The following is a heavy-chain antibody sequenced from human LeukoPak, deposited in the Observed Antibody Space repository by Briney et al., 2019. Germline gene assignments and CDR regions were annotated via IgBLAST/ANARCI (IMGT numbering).Heavy chain of an antibody. Sequence: GASVKVSCKASGYTFTSYYMHWVRQAPGQGLEWMGIINPSGGSTSYAREFQGRVTMTRDTSTSTVYMELSSLRSEDTAVYYCARGTVGTDYGMDVWGQGTTVTVSS. CDR2: INPSGGST. J-gene: IGHJ6*02. CDR1: GYTFTSYY. V-gene: IGHV1-46*01. D-gene: IGHD2-21*02. CDR3: ARGTVGTDYGMDV.